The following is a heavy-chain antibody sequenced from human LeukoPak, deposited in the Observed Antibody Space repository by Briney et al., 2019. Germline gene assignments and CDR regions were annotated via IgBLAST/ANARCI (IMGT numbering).Heavy chain of an antibody. D-gene: IGHD6-19*01. CDR3: ARGRYSSGWCYFDY. CDR1: GFTFSSYW. J-gene: IGHJ4*02. V-gene: IGHV3-74*01. Sequence: GGSLRLSCAASGFTFSSYWMHWVRQAPGKGLVWVSRINSDGSSTSYADSVKGRFTISRDNAKNTLYLQMYSLRAEDTAVYYCARGRYSSGWCYFDYWGQGTLVTVSS. CDR2: INSDGSST.